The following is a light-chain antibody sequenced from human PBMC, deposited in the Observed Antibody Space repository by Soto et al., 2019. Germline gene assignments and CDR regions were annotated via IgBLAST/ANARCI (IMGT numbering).Light chain of an antibody. Sequence: DITLTQSPSSLSASVGDRVSITCQASQDVINYLNWYQQKPGKAPKLLISDASNLETGVPSRFTGSGSGTHFTHTIANRQPEDFASYFCQRYDALPLTFGGGTHVE. CDR3: QRYDALPLT. CDR2: DAS. J-gene: IGKJ4*01. V-gene: IGKV1-33*01. CDR1: QDVINY.